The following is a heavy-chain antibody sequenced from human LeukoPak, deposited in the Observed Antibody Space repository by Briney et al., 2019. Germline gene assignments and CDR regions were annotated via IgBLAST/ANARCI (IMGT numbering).Heavy chain of an antibody. CDR1: GFTFSNAW. V-gene: IGHV3-23*01. J-gene: IGHJ4*02. Sequence: AGGSLRLSCAASGFTFSNAWMSWVRQAPGEGLEWVSAVTGSYTTFYADSVKGRFTISRDNSKNTVYLQMHSLRAEDTAVYYCARGQTYFDYWGQGTLVTVSS. CDR3: ARGQTYFDY. CDR2: VTGSYTT.